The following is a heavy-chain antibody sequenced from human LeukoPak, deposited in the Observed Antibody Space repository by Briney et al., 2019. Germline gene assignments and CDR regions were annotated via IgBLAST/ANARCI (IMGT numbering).Heavy chain of an antibody. J-gene: IGHJ5*02. CDR1: GGSISSYY. V-gene: IGHV4-4*07. Sequence: SETLSLTCTVSGGSISSYYWSWIRQPAGKGLEWIGRMYTSGSTHYNPSLRSRVTMSVDTSKNQFSLKLSSVTAADTAVYYCARWSAAVPKMFDPWGRGTLVTVSS. CDR3: ARWSAAVPKMFDP. D-gene: IGHD6-13*01. CDR2: MYTSGST.